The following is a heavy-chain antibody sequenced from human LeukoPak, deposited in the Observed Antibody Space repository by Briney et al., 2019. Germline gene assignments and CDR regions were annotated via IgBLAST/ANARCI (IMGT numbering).Heavy chain of an antibody. V-gene: IGHV1-2*06. CDR3: AREWLRAYYYDSSGYNTEIDY. CDR2: INPNSGVT. J-gene: IGHJ4*02. D-gene: IGHD3-22*01. Sequence: ASVKVSCKASGYTFTGYYMHWVRQAPGQGLEWMGRINPNSGVTNYAQKFRGRVTLTRDTSTRTAYMELSRLRSDDTAVYYCAREWLRAYYYDSSGYNTEIDYWGQGTLVTVSS. CDR1: GYTFTGYY.